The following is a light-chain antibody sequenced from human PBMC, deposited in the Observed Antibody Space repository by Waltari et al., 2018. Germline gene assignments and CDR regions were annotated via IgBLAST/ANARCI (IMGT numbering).Light chain of an antibody. Sequence: EVVMMQSPVTLSVSPGERATLSCRASQNVGSNLAWYHQKPGQAPRLLVYGASTRATGIPDRISGSGSGTEFTLTISSLQSEDFAVYYCQQYNNWPRTFGQGTKVEIK. CDR3: QQYNNWPRT. CDR2: GAS. V-gene: IGKV3-15*01. CDR1: QNVGSN. J-gene: IGKJ1*01.